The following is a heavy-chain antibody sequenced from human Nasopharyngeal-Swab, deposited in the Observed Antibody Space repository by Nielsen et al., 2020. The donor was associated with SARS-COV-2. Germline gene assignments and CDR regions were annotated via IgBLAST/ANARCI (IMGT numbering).Heavy chain of an antibody. CDR2: ISGSGGST. CDR3: AKMAGRGYSYGDLEGYFDY. Sequence: WIRQPPGKGLEWVSAISGSGGSTYYADSVKGRFTISRDNPKNTLYLQMNSLRAEDTAVYYCAKMAGRGYSYGDLEGYFDYWGQGTLVTVSS. V-gene: IGHV3-23*01. D-gene: IGHD5-18*01. J-gene: IGHJ4*02.